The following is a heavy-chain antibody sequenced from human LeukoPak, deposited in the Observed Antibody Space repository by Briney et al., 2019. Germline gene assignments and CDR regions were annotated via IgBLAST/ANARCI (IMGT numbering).Heavy chain of an antibody. CDR1: GFTFNRSW. CDR2: MDPSGSQK. J-gene: IGHJ4*02. CDR3: AIWTSGNY. V-gene: IGHV3-7*01. Sequence: GGSLRLSCAASGFTFNRSWMNWVRQAPGKGLEWVANMDPSGSQKRYVDSVRGRFTISRDNPEKSLYLEMNSLRTEDTAIYYCAIWTSGNYWGQGTLVTVSS. D-gene: IGHD1-1*01.